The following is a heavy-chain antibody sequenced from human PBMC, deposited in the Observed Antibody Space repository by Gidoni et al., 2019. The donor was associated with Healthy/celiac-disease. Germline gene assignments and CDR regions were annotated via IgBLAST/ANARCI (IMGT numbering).Heavy chain of an antibody. CDR3: ARDPVDTVTKYYYYGMDV. J-gene: IGHJ6*02. V-gene: IGHV3-33*01. CDR2: IWYDGSNK. D-gene: IGHD4-4*01. CDR1: GFTFSSYG. Sequence: QVQLVESGGGVVQPGRSLRLSCAASGFTFSSYGMHWVRQAPGKGLEWVAVIWYDGSNKYYADSVKGRFTISRDNSKNTLYLQMNSLRAEDTAVYYCARDPVDTVTKYYYYGMDVWGQGTTVTVSS.